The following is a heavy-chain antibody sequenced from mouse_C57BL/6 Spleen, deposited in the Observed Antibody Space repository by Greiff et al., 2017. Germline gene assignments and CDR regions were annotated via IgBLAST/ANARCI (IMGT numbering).Heavy chain of an antibody. D-gene: IGHD1-1*01. V-gene: IGHV1-64*01. CDR1: GYTFTSYW. Sequence: QVQLKQPGAELVKPGASVKLSCKASGYTFTSYWMHWVKQRPGQGLEWIGMIHPNSGSTNYNEKFKSKATLTVDKSSSTAYMQLSSLTSEDSAVYYCARSDYYGSSEDYWGQGTTLTVSS. CDR3: ARSDYYGSSEDY. CDR2: IHPNSGST. J-gene: IGHJ2*01.